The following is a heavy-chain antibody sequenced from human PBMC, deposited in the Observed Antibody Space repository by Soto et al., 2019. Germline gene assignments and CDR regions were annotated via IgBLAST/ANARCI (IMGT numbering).Heavy chain of an antibody. CDR1: GFTFSSYA. Sequence: EVQLSESGGGLEQPGGSLRLSCAASGFTFSSYAMNWVRQAPGKGLEWVSTVSGGGTNTNYADSVKGRFTISRDNSKNTLFLQMASLRAEDSAVYYCAKGYCGSTSCYYFGYWGQGTLVTVSS. CDR2: VSGGGTNT. V-gene: IGHV3-23*01. D-gene: IGHD2-2*01. J-gene: IGHJ4*02. CDR3: AKGYCGSTSCYYFGY.